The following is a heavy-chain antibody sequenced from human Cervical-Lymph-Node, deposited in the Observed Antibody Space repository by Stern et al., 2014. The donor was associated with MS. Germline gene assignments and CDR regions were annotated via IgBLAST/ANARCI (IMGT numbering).Heavy chain of an antibody. V-gene: IGHV3-30*01. CDR3: PCGSRGNFDY. Sequence: VQLVESGGGVVQPGRSLRLSCAASGFTFSSYAMHWVRQAPGKGLEWVAVISYDGSNKYYADSVKGRFTISRDNSKKTLYLQMNSLRAEDTAVYYCPCGSRGNFDYWGQGTLVTVSS. J-gene: IGHJ4*01. D-gene: IGHD2-15*01. CDR2: ISYDGSNK. CDR1: GFTFSSYA.